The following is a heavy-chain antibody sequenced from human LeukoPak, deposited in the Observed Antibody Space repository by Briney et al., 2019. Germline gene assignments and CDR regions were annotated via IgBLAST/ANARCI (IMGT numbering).Heavy chain of an antibody. J-gene: IGHJ6*03. V-gene: IGHV4-34*01. CDR3: SRAYSGSSFPYYYYYYMDV. CDR2: INHGGST. Sequence: PSETLSLTCAVYGGSFSGYYWSWIRQPPGKGLEWIGEINHGGSTNYNPSLKSRVTISVDTSKNQFSLKLSSVTAADTAVYYCSRAYSGSSFPYYYYYYMDVWGKGTTVTVSS. D-gene: IGHD1-26*01. CDR1: GGSFSGYY.